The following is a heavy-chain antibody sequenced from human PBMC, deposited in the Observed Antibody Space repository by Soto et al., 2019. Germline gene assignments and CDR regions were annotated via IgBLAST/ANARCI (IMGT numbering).Heavy chain of an antibody. V-gene: IGHV3-30*18. CDR3: AKGGVFFGVVTANWGGFDY. CDR1: GFTFSSYG. J-gene: IGHJ4*02. Sequence: QVQLVESGGGVVQPGRSLRLSFAASGFTFSSYGMHWVRQAPGKGLEWVAVISYDGSNKYYADSVKGRFTISRDNYKNTLYLQMNGLRAEDTAVYYCAKGGVFFGVVTANWGGFDYWGQGTLVTVSS. D-gene: IGHD2-21*02. CDR2: ISYDGSNK.